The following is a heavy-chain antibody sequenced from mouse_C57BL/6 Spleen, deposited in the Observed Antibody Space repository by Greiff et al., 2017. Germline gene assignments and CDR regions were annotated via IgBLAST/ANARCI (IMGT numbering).Heavy chain of an antibody. CDR1: GYTFTSYW. CDR2: IYPSDSET. D-gene: IGHD1-1*01. Sequence: QVQLQQPGAELVRPGSSVKLSCKASGYTFTSYWMDWVKQRPGQGLEWIGNIYPSDSETHYNQKFKDKATLTVDKSSSTAYMQRSSLTSEDSAVYDCARRGLLRAFADGGQGTLVTVSA. V-gene: IGHV1-61*01. CDR3: ARRGLLRAFAD. J-gene: IGHJ3*01.